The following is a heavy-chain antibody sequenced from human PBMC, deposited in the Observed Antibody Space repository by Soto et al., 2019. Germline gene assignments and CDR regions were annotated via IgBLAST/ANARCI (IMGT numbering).Heavy chain of an antibody. CDR3: ARTGGSGYDPWGYFDY. CDR1: GGSISSYY. V-gene: IGHV4-59*08. J-gene: IGHJ4*02. D-gene: IGHD5-12*01. Sequence: SETLSLTCTVSGGSISSYYWSWIRQPPWKGLEWIGYIYYSGSTNYNPSLKSRVTISVDTSKNQFSLKLSSVTAADTAVYYCARTGGSGYDPWGYFDYWGQGTLVTVSS. CDR2: IYYSGST.